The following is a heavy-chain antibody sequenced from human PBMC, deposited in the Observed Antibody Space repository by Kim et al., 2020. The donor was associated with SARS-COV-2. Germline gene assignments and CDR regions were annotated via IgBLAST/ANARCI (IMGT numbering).Heavy chain of an antibody. V-gene: IGHV3-11*06. D-gene: IGHD3-10*01. Sequence: KGRFTISRDNAKNSLYLQMNSLRAEDTAVYYCAKTGNTMVRGVILYYFDYWGQGTLVTVSS. J-gene: IGHJ4*02. CDR3: AKTGNTMVRGVILYYFDY.